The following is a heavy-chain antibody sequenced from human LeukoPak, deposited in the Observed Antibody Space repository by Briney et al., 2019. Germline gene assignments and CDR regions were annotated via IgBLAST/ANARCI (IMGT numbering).Heavy chain of an antibody. Sequence: GESLKISCKGSGYSFTNYWIGWVRQMPEKGLEWMAIIYPDDSDTRYSPSFQGQVSISVDKSIRTAYLRWSSLKASDTAMYYCARLDAVTATEFEYWGQGTLVTASS. CDR3: ARLDAVTATEFEY. V-gene: IGHV5-51*01. CDR2: IYPDDSDT. J-gene: IGHJ4*02. D-gene: IGHD2-21*02. CDR1: GYSFTNYW.